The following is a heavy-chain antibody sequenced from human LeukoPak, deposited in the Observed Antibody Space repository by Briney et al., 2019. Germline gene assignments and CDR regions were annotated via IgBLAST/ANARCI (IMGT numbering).Heavy chain of an antibody. J-gene: IGHJ4*02. D-gene: IGHD6-13*01. CDR3: ARGAAAGTTDY. CDR2: IGTAGDT. V-gene: IGHV3-13*01. CDR1: GFTFSSYD. Sequence: GGSLRLSCAASGFTFSSYDMHWVRQATGKGLEWVSAIGTAGDTYYPGSVKGRFTISRENAKNSLYLQTNSLRAGDTAVYYCARGAAAGTTDYWGQGTLVTVSS.